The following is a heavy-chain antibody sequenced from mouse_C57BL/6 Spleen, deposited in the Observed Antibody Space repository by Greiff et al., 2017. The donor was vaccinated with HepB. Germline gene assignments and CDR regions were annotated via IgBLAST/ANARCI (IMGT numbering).Heavy chain of an antibody. V-gene: IGHV3-6*01. D-gene: IGHD1-1*01. J-gene: IGHJ3*01. CDR1: GYSITSGYY. CDR3: AIYYYGSSYVTCFAY. CDR2: KSYDGSN. Sequence: DVQLQESGPGLVKPSQSLSLTCSVTGYSITSGYYWNWFRQFPGNKLEWMGYKSYDGSNNYNPSLKNRISITRDTSKNQFLLKLNSVTTEDTATYYCAIYYYGSSYVTCFAYWGQGTLVTVSA.